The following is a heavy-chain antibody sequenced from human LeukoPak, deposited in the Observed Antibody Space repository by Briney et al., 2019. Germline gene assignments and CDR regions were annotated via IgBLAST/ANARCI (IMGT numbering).Heavy chain of an antibody. D-gene: IGHD6-13*01. CDR1: GYTFTSYG. CDR3: ARIRAAAGIGAFDI. CDR2: ISAYNGNT. V-gene: IGHV1-18*01. J-gene: IGHJ3*02. Sequence: ASVKVSCTASGYTFTSYGISWVRQAPGQGLEWMGWISAYNGNTNYAQKLQGRVTMTTDTSTSTAYMELRSLRSDDTAVYYCARIRAAAGIGAFDIWGQGTMVTVSS.